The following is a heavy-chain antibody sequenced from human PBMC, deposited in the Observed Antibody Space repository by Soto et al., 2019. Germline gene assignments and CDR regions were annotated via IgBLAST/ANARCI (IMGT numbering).Heavy chain of an antibody. CDR1: GGSISSSNW. D-gene: IGHD1-26*01. J-gene: IGHJ4*02. V-gene: IGHV4-4*02. CDR2: IYHSGST. CDR3: AGPSGSYYPLDY. Sequence: SETLSLTCAVSGGSISSSNWWSWVRQPPGKGLEWIGEIYHSGSTNYNPSLKSRVTISVDKSKNQFSLKLSSVTAADTAVYYCAGPSGSYYPLDYWGQGTLVTVSS.